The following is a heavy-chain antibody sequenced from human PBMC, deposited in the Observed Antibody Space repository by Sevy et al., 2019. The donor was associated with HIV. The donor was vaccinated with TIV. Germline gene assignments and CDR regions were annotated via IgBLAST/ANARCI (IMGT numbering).Heavy chain of an antibody. Sequence: SETLSLTCTVSGGSISSSSYYWGWIRQPPGKGLEWIGSIYYSGSTYYNPSLKSRVTISVDTSKNQFSLKLSSVTAADTAVYYCARSQITIFGVVISFDPWGQGTLVTVSS. CDR2: IYYSGST. CDR3: ARSQITIFGVVISFDP. D-gene: IGHD3-3*01. J-gene: IGHJ5*02. CDR1: GGSISSSSYY. V-gene: IGHV4-39*01.